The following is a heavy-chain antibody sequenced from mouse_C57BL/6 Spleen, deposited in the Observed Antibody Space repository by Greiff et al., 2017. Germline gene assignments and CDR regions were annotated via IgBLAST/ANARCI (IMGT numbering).Heavy chain of an antibody. CDR1: GFTFSDAW. J-gene: IGHJ3*01. Sequence: EVKLMESGGGLVQPGGSMKLSCAASGFTFSDAWMDWVRQSPEKGLEWVAEIRNKANNHATYYAESVKGRFTISRDDSKSSVYLQMNSLRAEDTGIYYCTRRLLRLDRVAYWGQGTLVTVSA. D-gene: IGHD1-2*01. V-gene: IGHV6-6*01. CDR2: IRNKANNHAT. CDR3: TRRLLRLDRVAY.